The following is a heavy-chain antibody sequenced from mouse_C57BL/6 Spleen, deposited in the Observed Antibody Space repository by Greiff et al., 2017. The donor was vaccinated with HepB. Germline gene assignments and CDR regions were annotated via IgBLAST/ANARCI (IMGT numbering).Heavy chain of an antibody. V-gene: IGHV1-82*01. CDR1: GYAFSSSW. CDR2: IYPGDGDT. Sequence: VQGVESGPELVKPGASVKISCKASGYAFSSSWMNWVKQRPGKGLEWIGRIYPGDGDTNYNGKFKGKATLTADKSSSTAYMQLSSLTSEDSAVYFCAREDYYGSSYDFDYWGQGTTLTVSS. J-gene: IGHJ2*01. D-gene: IGHD1-1*01. CDR3: AREDYYGSSYDFDY.